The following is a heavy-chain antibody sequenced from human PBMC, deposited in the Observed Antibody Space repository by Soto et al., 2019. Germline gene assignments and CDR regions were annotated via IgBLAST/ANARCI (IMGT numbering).Heavy chain of an antibody. Sequence: PGESLKISCKGSGYSFTSYWIGWVRQMPGKGLEWMGIIYPGDSDTRYSPSFQGQVTISADKSISTAYLQWSSLKASDTAMYYCARRTHYGDYIHYYYMDAWGKGTTVTVSS. D-gene: IGHD4-17*01. CDR2: IYPGDSDT. V-gene: IGHV5-51*01. CDR1: GYSFTSYW. J-gene: IGHJ6*03. CDR3: ARRTHYGDYIHYYYMDA.